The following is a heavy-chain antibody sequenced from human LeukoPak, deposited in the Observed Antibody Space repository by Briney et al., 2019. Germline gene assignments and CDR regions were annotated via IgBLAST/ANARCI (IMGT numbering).Heavy chain of an antibody. V-gene: IGHV3-23*01. D-gene: IGHD3-16*01. CDR1: GFTFSTYA. Sequence: GGSLRLSCAASGFTFSTYAMTWVRQAPGQGLGWVSSIRGSGDGTFYADSVKGRFTISRDNTRNTLYLQMNSLRAEDTALYYCARDPNGDYVGAFDIWGQGIMVTVSS. CDR3: ARDPNGDYVGAFDI. J-gene: IGHJ3*02. CDR2: IRGSGDGT.